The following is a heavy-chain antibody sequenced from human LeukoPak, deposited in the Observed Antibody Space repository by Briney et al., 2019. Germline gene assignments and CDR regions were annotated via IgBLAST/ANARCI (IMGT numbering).Heavy chain of an antibody. CDR3: AIWGGYCSGGSCPNY. CDR2: ISGSGGST. CDR1: GFTFSSYA. J-gene: IGHJ4*02. Sequence: GGSLRLSCAASGFTFSSYAMSWARQAPGKGLEWVSAISGSGGSTYYADSVKGRFTISRDNSKNTPYLQMNSLRAEDTAVYYCAIWGGYCSGGSCPNYWGQGTLVTVSS. D-gene: IGHD2-15*01. V-gene: IGHV3-23*01.